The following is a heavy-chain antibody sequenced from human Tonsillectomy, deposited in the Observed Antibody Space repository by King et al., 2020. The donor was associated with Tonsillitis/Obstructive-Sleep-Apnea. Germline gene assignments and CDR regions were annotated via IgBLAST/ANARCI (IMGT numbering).Heavy chain of an antibody. CDR2: INHSGST. J-gene: IGHJ5*02. D-gene: IGHD7-27*01. CDR1: GGSFSGYY. Sequence: VQLPQWGAGLLKPSETLSLTCAVYGGSFSGYYWSWIRQPPGKGLEWIGEINHSGSTNYNPSLKSRVTISVDTSKNQFSLKLSSVTAADTAVYYCARALYWGSRWFDPWGQGTLVTVSS. V-gene: IGHV4-34*01. CDR3: ARALYWGSRWFDP.